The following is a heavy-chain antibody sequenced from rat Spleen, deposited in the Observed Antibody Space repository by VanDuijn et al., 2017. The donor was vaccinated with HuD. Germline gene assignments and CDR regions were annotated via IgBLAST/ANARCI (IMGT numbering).Heavy chain of an antibody. CDR3: ARRHYGYTDYFDY. CDR2: ISSAVTNT. D-gene: IGHD1-9*01. Sequence: EVQLVESGGCLVQPGRSLRLSCSASGFTFSTFAMAWVRQSPKKGLEWVATISSAVTNTYYRDSVKGRFSISRDIAKSTLYLQMDSLRSEDTATYYCARRHYGYTDYFDYWGQGVMVTVSS. J-gene: IGHJ2*01. CDR1: GFTFSTFA. V-gene: IGHV5-7*01.